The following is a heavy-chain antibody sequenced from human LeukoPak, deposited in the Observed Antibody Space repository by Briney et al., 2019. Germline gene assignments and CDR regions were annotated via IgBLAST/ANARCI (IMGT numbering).Heavy chain of an antibody. J-gene: IGHJ4*02. CDR1: GGSISSYY. CDR3: AAYAFYDGSGYYTDY. V-gene: IGHV4-59*08. D-gene: IGHD3-22*01. CDR2: IYYSGST. Sequence: SETLSLTCTVSGGSISSYYWSWIRQPPGKGLEWIGYIYYSGSTNYNPSLKSRVTISVDTSKNQFSLKLSSVTAADTAVYYCAAYAFYDGSGYYTDYWGQGTLVTVSS.